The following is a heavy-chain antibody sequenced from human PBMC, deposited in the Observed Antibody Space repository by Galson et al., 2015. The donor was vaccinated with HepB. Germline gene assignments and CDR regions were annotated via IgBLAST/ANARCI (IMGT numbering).Heavy chain of an antibody. CDR3: ARDDSSSWYEFISYYYYGMDV. CDR2: IKQDGSEK. J-gene: IGHJ6*02. Sequence: SLRLSCAASGFTFSSYWMSWVRQAPGKGLEWVANIKQDGSEKYYVDSVKGRFTISRDNAKNSLYLQMNSLRAEDTAVYYCARDDSSSWYEFISYYYYGMDVWGQGTTVTVSS. CDR1: GFTFSSYW. D-gene: IGHD6-13*01. V-gene: IGHV3-7*03.